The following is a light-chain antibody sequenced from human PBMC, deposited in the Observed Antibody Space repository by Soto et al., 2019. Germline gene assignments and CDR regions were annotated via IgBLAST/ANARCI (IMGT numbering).Light chain of an antibody. CDR1: SSDIGDYNY. J-gene: IGLJ2*01. V-gene: IGLV2-14*01. CDR2: AAS. CDR3: ASWDDNLNGPV. Sequence: QSALTQPASVSGSPGQSITISCTGTSSDIGDYNYVSWYQHHPGNAPKLIIYAASNRPPGVSNRFSGSKSGNTASLTISGLQAEDEAEYYCASWDDNLNGPVFGRGTKLTVL.